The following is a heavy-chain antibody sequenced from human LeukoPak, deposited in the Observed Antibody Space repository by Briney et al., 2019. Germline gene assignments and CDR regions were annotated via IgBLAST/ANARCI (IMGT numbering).Heavy chain of an antibody. CDR2: IYHSGST. CDR3: ARAGQWYYYGMDV. V-gene: IGHV4-30-2*01. J-gene: IGHJ6*02. Sequence: SETLSLTCAVSGGSISSGGYSWSWIRQPPGKGLEWIGYIYHSGSTYYNPSLKSRVTISVGRSKNQFSLKLSSVTAADTAVYYCARAGQWYYYGMDVWGQGTTVTVSS. D-gene: IGHD6-19*01. CDR1: GGSISSGGYS.